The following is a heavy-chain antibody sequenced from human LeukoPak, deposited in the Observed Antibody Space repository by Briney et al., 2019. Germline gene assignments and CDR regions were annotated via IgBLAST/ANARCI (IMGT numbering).Heavy chain of an antibody. CDR3: AREPGIAAAFHPGGYFDY. D-gene: IGHD6-13*01. V-gene: IGHV6-1*01. CDR2: TYYRSKWYN. CDR1: GDSVSSNSAA. Sequence: SQTLSLTCAISGDSVSSNSAAWNWIRQSPSRGLEWLGRTYYRSKWYNDYAVSVKSRITINPDTSKNQFSLQLNSVTPEDTAVYYCAREPGIAAAFHPGGYFDYWGQGTLVTVSS. J-gene: IGHJ4*02.